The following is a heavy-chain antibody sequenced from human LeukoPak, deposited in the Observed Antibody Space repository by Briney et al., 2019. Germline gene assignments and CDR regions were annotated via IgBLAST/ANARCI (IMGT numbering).Heavy chain of an antibody. V-gene: IGHV3-21*01. Sequence: PGGSLRLSCAASGFTFSSYSMNWVRQAPGKGLEWVSSISSSSSYIYYADSVKGRFTISRDNAKNSLYLQMNSLRAEDTAVYYCARAEMATIRGGDYWGQGTLVTVSS. D-gene: IGHD5-24*01. CDR2: ISSSSSYI. J-gene: IGHJ4*02. CDR1: GFTFSSYS. CDR3: ARAEMATIRGGDY.